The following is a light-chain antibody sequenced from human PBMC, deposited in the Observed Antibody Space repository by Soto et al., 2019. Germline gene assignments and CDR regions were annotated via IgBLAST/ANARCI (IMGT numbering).Light chain of an antibody. CDR3: QQYGSSPRG. Sequence: EIVLTQSPGTLSLSPGERATLSCRASQSVSSSYLAWYQQKPGQAPRLLIYGASSRATGIPDRFSGSGSGTDFTLTISRLEPEDLAVYYCQQYGSSPRGFGGGTKVEIK. V-gene: IGKV3-20*01. J-gene: IGKJ4*01. CDR1: QSVSSSY. CDR2: GAS.